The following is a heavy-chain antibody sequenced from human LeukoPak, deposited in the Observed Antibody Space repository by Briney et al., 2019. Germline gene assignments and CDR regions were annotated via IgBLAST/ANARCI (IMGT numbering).Heavy chain of an antibody. CDR3: ARDWAFNPSLRY. V-gene: IGHV3-48*01. CDR2: ISSSSSTI. CDR1: GFTFSSCI. D-gene: IGHD3-16*01. Sequence: RGGSLRLSCSASGFTFSSCIMNWVCQAPWRGLTWVSYISSSSSTIYYVDSVKGRFTISRDNAKNSLYLQMNRLRAEDTAVYYCARDWAFNPSLRYWGQGTLVTVSS. J-gene: IGHJ4*02.